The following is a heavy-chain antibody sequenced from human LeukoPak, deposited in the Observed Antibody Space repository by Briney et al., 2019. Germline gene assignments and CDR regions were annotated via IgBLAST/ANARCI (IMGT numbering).Heavy chain of an antibody. CDR2: IYSSGST. J-gene: IGHJ5*02. Sequence: SETLSLTCAVSGASISSDGYSWSWIRQPPGKGLECIGYIYSSGSTYYNPSLKSRVTISVDTSNNQFSLKLSSVTAADTAIYYCARGYDFWSGLVGGWFDPWGQGTLVTVSS. CDR1: GASISSDGYS. D-gene: IGHD3-3*01. CDR3: ARGYDFWSGLVGGWFDP. V-gene: IGHV4-30-4*07.